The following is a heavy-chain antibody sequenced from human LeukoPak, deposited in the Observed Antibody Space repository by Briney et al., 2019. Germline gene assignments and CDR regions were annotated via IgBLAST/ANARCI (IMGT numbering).Heavy chain of an antibody. Sequence: GGSLRLSCAASGFTFSVYEMNWVRQAPGKGLEWVSYISSSGSTIYYADSVKGRFTISRDNAKNSLYLQMNSLRAEDTAVYYCARVNSVMVRGAFDIWGQGTMVTVSS. J-gene: IGHJ3*02. CDR1: GFTFSVYE. CDR2: ISSSGSTI. V-gene: IGHV3-48*03. D-gene: IGHD3-10*01. CDR3: ARVNSVMVRGAFDI.